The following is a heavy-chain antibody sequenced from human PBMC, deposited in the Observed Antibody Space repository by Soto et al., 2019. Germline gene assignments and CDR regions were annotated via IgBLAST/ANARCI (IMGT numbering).Heavy chain of an antibody. D-gene: IGHD1-1*01. Sequence: QVQVVQSGAEVKKPGASVKVSCKASGYSFSTYSMHWVRQAPGQGLEWMGWINGANGNTRYSQKFKDRVSISRDTPASIGYMELSSLRSEDTAVYYCARGKGMEENYYYHGMDVWGPGTTVIVSS. CDR3: ARGKGMEENYYYHGMDV. V-gene: IGHV1-3*01. J-gene: IGHJ6*02. CDR1: GYSFSTYS. CDR2: INGANGNT.